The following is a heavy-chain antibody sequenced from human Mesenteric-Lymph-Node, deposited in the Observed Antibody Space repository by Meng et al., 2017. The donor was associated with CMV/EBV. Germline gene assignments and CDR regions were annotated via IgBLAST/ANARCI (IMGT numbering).Heavy chain of an antibody. CDR2: MYYSGST. Sequence: GSLRLSCTVSGGSISSYYWSWIRQPPGKGLEWIGYMYYSGSTNYNPSLQTRVTISINTSKNQFSLKLTSVTAADTAVYYCARRPAYSGAFDSWGQGTLVTVSS. CDR1: GGSISSYY. J-gene: IGHJ4*02. D-gene: IGHD4-11*01. V-gene: IGHV4-59*01. CDR3: ARRPAYSGAFDS.